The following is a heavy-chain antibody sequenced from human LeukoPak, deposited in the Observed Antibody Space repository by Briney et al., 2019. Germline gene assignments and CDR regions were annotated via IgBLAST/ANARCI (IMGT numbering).Heavy chain of an antibody. J-gene: IGHJ4*02. CDR2: INPTSGGT. Sequence: ASVKVSCKASGFMFTDYYIHWVRQAPGQGLEWMGWINPTSGGTNFAQRFQGRVTMTEDTSTDTAYMELTSLRSEDSGVYFCAAGGIYSLLDYWGQGTLVTVSS. CDR1: GFMFTDYY. CDR3: AAGGIYSLLDY. D-gene: IGHD3-10*01. V-gene: IGHV1-2*02.